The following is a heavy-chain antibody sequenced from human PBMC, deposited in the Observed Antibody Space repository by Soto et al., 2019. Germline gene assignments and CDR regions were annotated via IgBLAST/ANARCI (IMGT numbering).Heavy chain of an antibody. D-gene: IGHD6-6*01. J-gene: IGHJ6*03. CDR2: MNPNSGNT. V-gene: IGHV1-8*01. CDR3: ARGGEGSSSDYYYYYMDV. Sequence: GASVKVSCKASGYTFTSYDINWVRQATGQGLEWMGWMNPNSGNTGYAQKFQGRVTMTRNTSISTAYMELSSLRSEDTAVYYCARGGEGSSSDYYYYYMDVWGKGTTVTVSS. CDR1: GYTFTSYD.